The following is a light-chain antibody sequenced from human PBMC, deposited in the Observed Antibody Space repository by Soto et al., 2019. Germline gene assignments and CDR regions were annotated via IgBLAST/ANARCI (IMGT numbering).Light chain of an antibody. Sequence: EIVLTQSPGTLSLSPAERFTLSCRASQTVSSDYLAWYQQKPGQAPRLLIYGASSRATGIPDRFSASGSGTDFSLTISRLEPEDFAVYYCQQYGSSPYTFGQGTKVEIK. CDR3: QQYGSSPYT. CDR2: GAS. J-gene: IGKJ2*01. CDR1: QTVSSDY. V-gene: IGKV3-20*01.